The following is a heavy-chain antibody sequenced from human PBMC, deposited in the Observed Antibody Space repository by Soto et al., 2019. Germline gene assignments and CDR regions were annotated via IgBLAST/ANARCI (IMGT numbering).Heavy chain of an antibody. Sequence: GGSLRLSCAASGFTFSSHEMNWVRQAPGKGLEWISYISGSGVTTYYADSVRGRFIVSRDNAQESLFLQMNSLRVEDTAIYYCAGGGVYWGQGTLVTVSS. J-gene: IGHJ4*02. D-gene: IGHD2-8*01. V-gene: IGHV3-48*03. CDR2: ISGSGVTT. CDR3: AGGGVY. CDR1: GFTFSSHE.